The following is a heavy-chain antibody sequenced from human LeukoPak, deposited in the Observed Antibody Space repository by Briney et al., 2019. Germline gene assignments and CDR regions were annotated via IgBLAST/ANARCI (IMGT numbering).Heavy chain of an antibody. J-gene: IGHJ4*02. D-gene: IGHD3-22*01. CDR3: ANFGDYDSSGYYYADYFDY. Sequence: LXXSCAAXXXXXXXXGMHXXRXAPGXXLXXXXXXXYXGSNKYYADSVKGRFTISRDNSKNTLYLQMNSLRAEDTAVYYCANFGDYDSSGYYYADYFDYWGQGTLVTVSS. CDR1: XXXXXXXG. CDR2: XXYXGSNK. V-gene: IGHV3-30*18.